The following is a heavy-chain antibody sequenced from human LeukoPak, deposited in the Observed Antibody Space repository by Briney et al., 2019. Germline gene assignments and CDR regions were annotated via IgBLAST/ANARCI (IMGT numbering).Heavy chain of an antibody. D-gene: IGHD2-15*01. J-gene: IGHJ4*02. CDR3: ARGVVAATRFDY. V-gene: IGHV4-34*01. CDR2: INHSGST. CDR1: GGSFSGYN. Sequence: SETLSLTCAVYGGSFSGYNWSWLRQPPGKGLEWIGEINHSGSTKYNPSLESRVTMSVDTSKNQFSLKLSSVTAADTAVYYCARGVVAATRFDYWGQGTLVTVSS.